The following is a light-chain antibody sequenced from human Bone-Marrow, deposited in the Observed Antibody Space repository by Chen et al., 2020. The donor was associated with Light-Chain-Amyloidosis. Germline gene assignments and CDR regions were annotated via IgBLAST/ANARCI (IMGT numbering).Light chain of an antibody. J-gene: IGKJ5*01. Sequence: EILLTQSPATVSLAPGDTATLSCRASESISFYLTWYQQKPGQAPRLLIYDASHRATGIPARFSGSGSGTDFTLTITNLEPDDFAVYYCQQRSSWPTFGQGTRLEI. CDR1: ESISFY. V-gene: IGKV3-11*01. CDR2: DAS. CDR3: QQRSSWPT.